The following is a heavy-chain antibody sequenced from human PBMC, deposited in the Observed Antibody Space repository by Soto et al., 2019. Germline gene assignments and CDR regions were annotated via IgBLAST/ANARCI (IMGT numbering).Heavy chain of an antibody. V-gene: IGHV3-74*01. CDR2: IYTDGSRT. CDR3: ARGAGGYYYMDV. J-gene: IGHJ6*03. Sequence: EVQLVESGGGLVQPGGSLRLSCAASGFTFSSYWMHWVRQAPGKGLVWVSRIYTDGSRTSYADSVKGRFTISRDNAKNTLYLPMNSLRAEDTAVYYCARGAGGYYYMDVWGKGTTVTVSS. CDR1: GFTFSSYW. D-gene: IGHD3-10*01.